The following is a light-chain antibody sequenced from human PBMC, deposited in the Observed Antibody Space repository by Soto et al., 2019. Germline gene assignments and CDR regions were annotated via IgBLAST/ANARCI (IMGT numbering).Light chain of an antibody. CDR3: FSYVRSSTSYV. J-gene: IGLJ1*01. V-gene: IGLV2-23*01. CDR2: EGS. Sequence: QSALTQPASVSGSPGQSITISCTGTSSDVGSYNLVSWYQQHPGKAPKLMIYEGSKRPSGVSNRFSGSKSGNTASLTISGLQAEDEADYYCFSYVRSSTSYVFGTGTKLTV. CDR1: SSDVGSYNL.